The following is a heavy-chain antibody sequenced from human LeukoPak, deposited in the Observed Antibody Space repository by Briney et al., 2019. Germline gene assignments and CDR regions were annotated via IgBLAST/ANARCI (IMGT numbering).Heavy chain of an antibody. CDR2: INHSGST. Sequence: SETLSLTCAVYGGSFSGYYWSWIRQPPGKGLEWIGEINHSGSTNYNPSLKSRVTISVDTSKNQFSLKLSSVTAADTAVYYCARDKVVPAAINWFDPWGQGTLVTVSS. CDR1: GGSFSGYY. CDR3: ARDKVVPAAINWFDP. J-gene: IGHJ5*02. V-gene: IGHV4-34*01. D-gene: IGHD2-2*01.